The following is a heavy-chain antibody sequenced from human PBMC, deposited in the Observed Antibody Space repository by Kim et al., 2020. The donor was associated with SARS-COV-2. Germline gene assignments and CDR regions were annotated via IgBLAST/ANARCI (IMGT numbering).Heavy chain of an antibody. CDR2: ISGSGGST. CDR1: GFTFSSYA. J-gene: IGHJ3*02. V-gene: IGHV3-23*01. CDR3: AKVMGMVTFGGVIVAGDAFAI. Sequence: GGSLRLSCAASGFTFSSYAMSWVRQAPGKGLEWVSAISGSGGSTSADDVVNGRFTITSDNSKTTLYLKMNSLRAETTAVYYCAKVMGMVTFGGVIVAGDAFAIWGHGAMVTVSS. D-gene: IGHD3-16*02.